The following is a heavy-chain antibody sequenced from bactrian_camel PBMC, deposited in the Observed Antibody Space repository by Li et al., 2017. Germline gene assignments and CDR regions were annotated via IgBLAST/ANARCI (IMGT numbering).Heavy chain of an antibody. Sequence: HVQLVESGGGSVQAGGSLRLSCAASAYTYSSYCMGWIRQAHEQGREGVAVIYGDGGTSYADSVKGRFTISRDNKNAVYLQMDSLKPEDTAEYYCGAVIACPQSWYAKWNPPFAYWGQGTQVTVS. J-gene: IGHJ6*01. CDR2: IYGDGGT. CDR1: AYTYSSYC. V-gene: IGHV3S9*01. CDR3: GAVIACPQSWYAKWNPPFAY. D-gene: IGHD1*01.